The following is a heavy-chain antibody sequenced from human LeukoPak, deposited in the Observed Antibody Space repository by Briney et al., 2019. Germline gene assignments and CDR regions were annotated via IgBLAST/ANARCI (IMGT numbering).Heavy chain of an antibody. D-gene: IGHD6-6*01. CDR3: AREIAAPLTYTFDY. V-gene: IGHV1-46*01. Sequence: ASVKVSCKASGYSFTSYYMHWVRQAPGQGLEWMGLINPSGSSTTYAQRFQGRVTMTRDMSTSTVYMELSSLRSEDTAVYYCAREIAAPLTYTFDYWGQGTLVTVSS. CDR2: INPSGSST. J-gene: IGHJ4*02. CDR1: GYSFTSYY.